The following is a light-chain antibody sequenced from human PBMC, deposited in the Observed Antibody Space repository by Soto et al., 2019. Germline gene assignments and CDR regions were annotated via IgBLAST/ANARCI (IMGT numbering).Light chain of an antibody. CDR2: GAS. CDR1: QSVSSSY. CDR3: QQYGSSPT. V-gene: IGKV3-20*01. Sequence: EHVLTQSPGTLSLSQGERATLSCRASQSVSSSYLAWYQQKPGQAPRLLIYGASSRATGIPDRFSGSGSGTDFTLTISRLEPEDFAVYYCQQYGSSPTFGQGTRLEI. J-gene: IGKJ5*01.